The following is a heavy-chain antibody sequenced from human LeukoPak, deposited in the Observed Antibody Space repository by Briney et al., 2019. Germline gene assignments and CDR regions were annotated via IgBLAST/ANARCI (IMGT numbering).Heavy chain of an antibody. CDR3: AKVKRITMVRGVISNAFDI. Sequence: GGSLRLSCAASGFTFSSYAMSWVRQAPGKGLEWVSAISGSGGSTYYADSVKGRFTISRDNSKNTLYLQMNSLRAEDTAVYYCAKVKRITMVRGVISNAFDIWGQGTMVTVSS. V-gene: IGHV3-23*01. D-gene: IGHD3-10*01. CDR1: GFTFSSYA. CDR2: ISGSGGST. J-gene: IGHJ3*02.